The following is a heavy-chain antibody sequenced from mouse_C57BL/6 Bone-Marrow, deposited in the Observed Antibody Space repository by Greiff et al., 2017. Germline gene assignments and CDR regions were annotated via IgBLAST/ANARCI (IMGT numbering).Heavy chain of an antibody. Sequence: EVHLVESGGDLVKPGGSLKLSCAASGFTFSSYGMSWVRQTPDKGLEWVATISSGGSYTYYPDSVKGRVTISRDNAKNTLYLQMSSLKSEDTAMYDCARSDSSGPFAYWGQGTLVTVSA. J-gene: IGHJ3*01. CDR1: GFTFSSYG. V-gene: IGHV5-6*01. CDR3: ARSDSSGPFAY. D-gene: IGHD3-2*02. CDR2: ISSGGSYT.